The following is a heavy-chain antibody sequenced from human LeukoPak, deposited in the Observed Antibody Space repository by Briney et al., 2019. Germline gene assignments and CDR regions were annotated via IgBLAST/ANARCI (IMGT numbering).Heavy chain of an antibody. CDR1: GYTFTSYG. V-gene: IGHV1-18*04. CDR2: ISAYNGNT. CDR3: GRDPYSSGWYADY. D-gene: IGHD6-19*01. Sequence: VASVKVSCKASGYTFTSYGISWVRQAPGQGLEWMGWISAYNGNTNYAQKPQGRVTMTTDTYTRTAYMELRSLRSDDAAVYYCGRDPYSSGWYADYWGQGTLVTVSS. J-gene: IGHJ4*02.